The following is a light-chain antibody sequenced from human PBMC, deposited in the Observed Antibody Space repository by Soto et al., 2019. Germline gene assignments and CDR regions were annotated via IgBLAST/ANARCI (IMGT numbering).Light chain of an antibody. J-gene: IGLJ1*01. CDR2: EVS. CDR1: SSDIGAYNY. CDR3: SSYATSSTLHV. V-gene: IGLV2-14*01. Sequence: QSALTQPASVSGSPGQSITISCTGSSSDIGAYNYVSWFQQYPGKAPKLIISEVSNRPSGVSNRFSGSKSGTAASLTISGLQTEDEADYYCSSYATSSTLHVFGTGTKVTVL.